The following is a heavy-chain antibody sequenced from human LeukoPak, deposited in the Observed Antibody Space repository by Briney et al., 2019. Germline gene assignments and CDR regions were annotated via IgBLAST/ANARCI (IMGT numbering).Heavy chain of an antibody. V-gene: IGHV3-23*01. J-gene: IGHJ4*02. D-gene: IGHD3-3*01. CDR3: AKEDRITIFGVVITYYFDY. Sequence: GGSLRLSCAASGFTFSSYAMSWVRQAPGKGLEWVPAISGSGGSTYYADSVKGRFTISRDNSKNTLYLQMNSLRAEDTAVYYCAKEDRITIFGVVITYYFDYWGQGTLVTVSS. CDR2: ISGSGGST. CDR1: GFTFSSYA.